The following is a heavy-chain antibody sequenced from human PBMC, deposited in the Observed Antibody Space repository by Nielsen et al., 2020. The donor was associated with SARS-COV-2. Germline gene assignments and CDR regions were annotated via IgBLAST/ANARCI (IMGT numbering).Heavy chain of an antibody. Sequence: GESLKISCAASGFTFSSYWMSWVRQAPGKGLEWVANIKQDGSEKYYVDSVKGRFTISRDNSKNSLYLQMNSLRTEDTALYYCAKASSYYDSSGYQWGVDYWGQGTLVTVSS. CDR1: GFTFSSYW. CDR2: IKQDGSEK. V-gene: IGHV3-7*03. D-gene: IGHD3-22*01. CDR3: AKASSYYDSSGYQWGVDY. J-gene: IGHJ4*02.